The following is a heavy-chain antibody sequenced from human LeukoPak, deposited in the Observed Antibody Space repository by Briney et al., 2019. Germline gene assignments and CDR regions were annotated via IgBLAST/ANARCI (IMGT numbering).Heavy chain of an antibody. D-gene: IGHD3-10*01. J-gene: IGHJ4*02. CDR3: AKEYDSGGFGANFDY. V-gene: IGHV3-23*01. CDR2: ISGSGGST. CDR1: GFTFSSYA. Sequence: GGSLRLSCAASGFTFSSYAMSWVRQAPGKGLEWVSAISGSGGSTYYADSVKGRFTISRDNSRNTVYLQMNSLKIEDTAVYYCAKEYDSGGFGANFDYWGQGTLVTVSS.